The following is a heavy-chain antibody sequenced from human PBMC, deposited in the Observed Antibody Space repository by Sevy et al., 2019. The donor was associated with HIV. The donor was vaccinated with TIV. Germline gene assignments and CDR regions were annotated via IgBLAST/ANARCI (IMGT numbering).Heavy chain of an antibody. D-gene: IGHD3-22*01. CDR2: ISGSGGST. J-gene: IGHJ4*02. Sequence: GGSLRLSCAASGFTFNSYAMGWVRQAPGKGLEWVSGISGSGGSTYYADSVKGRFIISRDNSKNTLYLQMKSLRAEDTAAYYCASTIDYDSSGYYFNFDYWGQGILVTVSS. V-gene: IGHV3-23*01. CDR3: ASTIDYDSSGYYFNFDY. CDR1: GFTFNSYA.